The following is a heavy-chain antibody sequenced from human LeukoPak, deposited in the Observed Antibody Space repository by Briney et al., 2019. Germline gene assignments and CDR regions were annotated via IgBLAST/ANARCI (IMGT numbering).Heavy chain of an antibody. CDR3: ARDASDSSGYYSGFDY. CDR1: GGSISSGGYC. Sequence: SETLSLTCTVSGGSISSGGYCWSWIRQHPGKGLEWIGYIYYSGSTYYNPSLKSRVTISVDTSKNQFSLKLSSVTAADTAVYYCARDASDSSGYYSGFDYWGQGTLVTVSS. J-gene: IGHJ4*02. D-gene: IGHD3-22*01. V-gene: IGHV4-31*03. CDR2: IYYSGST.